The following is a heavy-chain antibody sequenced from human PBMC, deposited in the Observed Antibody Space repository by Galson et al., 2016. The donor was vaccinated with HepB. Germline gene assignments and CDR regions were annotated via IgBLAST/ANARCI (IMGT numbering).Heavy chain of an antibody. V-gene: IGHV4-34*01. CDR1: GDSFSSYY. CDR2: INYYGST. CDR3: ARLSAGGTNGVDV. D-gene: IGHD1-1*01. Sequence: ETLSLTCSVYGDSFSSYYWSWLRPTPGKGLEWIGEINYYGSTNYDPSLKSRVTISVDTSKNQISLKLNSVSATDTAVYYCARLSAGGTNGVDVWGQGTTVIVSS. J-gene: IGHJ6*02.